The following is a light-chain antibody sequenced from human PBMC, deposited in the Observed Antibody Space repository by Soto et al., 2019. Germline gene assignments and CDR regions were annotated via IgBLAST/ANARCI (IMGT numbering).Light chain of an antibody. CDR1: QHIGND. CDR3: QQDYNPPLT. J-gene: IGKJ3*01. V-gene: IGKV1-33*01. Sequence: DIPMTQSPSSLSASVGDRVPITCQASQHIGNDLNWYQQKAGKAPKLLVYESSNLQTGVPSRFSGSGSGTDFTFTISSLQPEDFAACYCQQDYNPPLTFGQGTKVDIK. CDR2: ESS.